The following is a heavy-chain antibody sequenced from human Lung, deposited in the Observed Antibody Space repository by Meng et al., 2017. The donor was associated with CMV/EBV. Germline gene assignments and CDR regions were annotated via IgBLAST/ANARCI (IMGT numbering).Heavy chain of an antibody. D-gene: IGHD6-19*01. V-gene: IGHV4-4*03. J-gene: IGHJ4*02. Sequence: QVGAPGGARPPGPLPLPCASSGGSISSSNWWSWVRQPPGKGLEWIGEIYHSGSTNYNPSLKSRVTISVDKSKNQFSLKLSSVTAADTAVYYCASFPPPGKQWLVTDYWGQGTLVTVSS. CDR1: GGSISSSNW. CDR3: ASFPPPGKQWLVTDY. CDR2: IYHSGST.